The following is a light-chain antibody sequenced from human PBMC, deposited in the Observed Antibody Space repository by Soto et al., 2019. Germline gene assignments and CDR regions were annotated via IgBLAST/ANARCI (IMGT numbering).Light chain of an antibody. CDR3: QTYDSSLSGSRVV. Sequence: QSVLTQPPSVSAAPGQRVTISCTGSSSNIGAGYDVQWYRQLPGTAPKLLIYGNSNRPSGVPDRFSASKSGTSASLAITGLQADDEADYYCQTYDSSLSGSRVVFGGGTQLTVL. CDR1: SSNIGAGYD. V-gene: IGLV1-40*01. CDR2: GNS. J-gene: IGLJ2*01.